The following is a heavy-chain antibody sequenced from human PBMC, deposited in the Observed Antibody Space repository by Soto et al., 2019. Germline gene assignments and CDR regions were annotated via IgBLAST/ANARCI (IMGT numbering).Heavy chain of an antibody. CDR3: ATRRGYTVTTFWFGP. V-gene: IGHV1-24*01. CDR2: FDPEDGET. CDR1: GYTLTELS. J-gene: IGHJ5*02. D-gene: IGHD4-17*01. Sequence: QVQLVQSGAEVKKPGASVKVSCKVSGYTLTELSMHWVRQAPGKGLDWMGGFDPEDGETIYAQKFQGRVTMTEDTSTDNAYLELSSLRSADTAVYYCATRRGYTVTTFWFGPWGQGTLVTVSS.